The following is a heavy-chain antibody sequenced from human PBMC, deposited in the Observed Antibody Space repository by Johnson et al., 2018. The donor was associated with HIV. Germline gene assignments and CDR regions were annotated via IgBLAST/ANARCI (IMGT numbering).Heavy chain of an antibody. CDR2: ISSSGRTR. D-gene: IGHD3-3*01. Sequence: QVQLVESGGGLVQPGGSLRLSCAASGFTFSDYYMSWIRQAPGKGLEWVSYISSSGRTRYYAGSVVKGRLTISRDNAKNSVVLQMNSLRVEDTAIYYCARQPDNFWSSDAFDIWGQGTMVTVSS. J-gene: IGHJ3*02. CDR3: ARQPDNFWSSDAFDI. CDR1: GFTFSDYY. V-gene: IGHV3-11*04.